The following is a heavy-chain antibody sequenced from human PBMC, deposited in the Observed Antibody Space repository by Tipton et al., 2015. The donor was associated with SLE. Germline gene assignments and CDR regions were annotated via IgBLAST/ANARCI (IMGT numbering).Heavy chain of an antibody. V-gene: IGHV4-59*12. Sequence: TLSLTCTVSGGSINSYYWSWIRQPPGKGLEWIGTIYYSGSTSYNPSLKSRVTISVDTSKSQFSLNVNSVTAADTAVYYCAKSDYDFLTGYVAFDIWGQGTLVTVSS. D-gene: IGHD3-9*01. CDR3: AKSDYDFLTGYVAFDI. CDR1: GGSINSYY. CDR2: IYYSGST. J-gene: IGHJ3*02.